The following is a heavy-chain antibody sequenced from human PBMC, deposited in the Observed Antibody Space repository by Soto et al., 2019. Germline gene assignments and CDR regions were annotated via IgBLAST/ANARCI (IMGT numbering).Heavy chain of an antibody. D-gene: IGHD1-26*01. V-gene: IGHV4-4*02. CDR2: IYHSGST. CDR3: AGWELLRVSGLDAFDI. Sequence: QVQLQESGPGLVKPSGTLSLTCAVSGGSISSSNWWSWVRQPPGKGLEWIGEIYHSGSTNYNPSLKGRVTISVDKSKNQFSLKLSSVTAADTAVYYCAGWELLRVSGLDAFDIWGQGTMVTVSS. J-gene: IGHJ3*02. CDR1: GGSISSSNW.